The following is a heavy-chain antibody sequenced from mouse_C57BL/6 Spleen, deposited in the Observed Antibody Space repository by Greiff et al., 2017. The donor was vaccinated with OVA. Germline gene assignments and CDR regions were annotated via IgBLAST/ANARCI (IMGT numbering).Heavy chain of an antibody. CDR1: GYTFTDYE. CDR2: IDPETGGT. CDR3: TRRGIYDGYLRGGFAY. J-gene: IGHJ3*01. Sequence: VQLQQSGAELVRPGASVTLSCKASGYTFTDYEMHWVKQTPVHGLEWIGAIDPETGGTAYNQKFKGKAILTADKSSSTAYMELRSLTSEDSAVYYCTRRGIYDGYLRGGFAYWGQGTLVTVSA. V-gene: IGHV1-15*01. D-gene: IGHD2-3*01.